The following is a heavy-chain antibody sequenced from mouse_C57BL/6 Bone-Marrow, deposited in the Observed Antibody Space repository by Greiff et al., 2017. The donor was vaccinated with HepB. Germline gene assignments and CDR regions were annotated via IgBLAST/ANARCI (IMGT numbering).Heavy chain of an antibody. CDR1: GFNIKDDY. CDR2: IDPENGDT. D-gene: IGHD2-1*01. V-gene: IGHV14-4*01. J-gene: IGHJ2*01. CDR3: ARTGNYHPYYFDY. Sequence: EVQRVESGAELVRPGASVKLSCTASGFNIKDDYMHWVKQRPEQGLEWIGWIDPENGDTEYASKFQGKATITADTSSNTAYLQLSSLTSEDTAVYYCARTGNYHPYYFDYWGQGTTLTVSS.